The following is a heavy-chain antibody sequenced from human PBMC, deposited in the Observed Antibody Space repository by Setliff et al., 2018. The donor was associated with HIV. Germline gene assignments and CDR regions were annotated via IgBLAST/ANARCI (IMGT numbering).Heavy chain of an antibody. CDR3: ARFRKFQLVGALDY. V-gene: IGHV1-8*02. J-gene: IGHJ4*02. CDR1: GYTFTGHY. CDR2: INPNSAGNT. D-gene: IGHD1-26*01. Sequence: ASVKVSCKASGYTFTGHYIHWVRQAPGQGLEWMGRINPNSAGNTGYAQKFQGRVTMTRNTSISTAYMELSSLRSEDTAVYYCARFRKFQLVGALDYWGQGTLVTVSS.